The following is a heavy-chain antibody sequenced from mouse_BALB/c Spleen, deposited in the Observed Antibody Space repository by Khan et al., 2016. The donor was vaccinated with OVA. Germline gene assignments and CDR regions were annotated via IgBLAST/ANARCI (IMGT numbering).Heavy chain of an antibody. CDR3: ADHLIGSFVY. V-gene: IGHV5-6*01. J-gene: IGHJ3*01. Sequence: EVQRVESGGDLVKPGGSLKLSCAASGFTFSSYSMSWVRQTPDKRLEWVASISSGGDHTYYLDSVKGRFTISRDNARHTLYLQMSDLKSEDTAMHYCADHLIGSFVYWGQGTLVTVSA. CDR2: ISSGGDHT. CDR1: GFTFSSYS.